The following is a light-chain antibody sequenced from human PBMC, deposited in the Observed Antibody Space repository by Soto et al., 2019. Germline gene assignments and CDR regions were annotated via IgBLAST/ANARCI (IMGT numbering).Light chain of an antibody. CDR3: SSYAGSNNLVV. V-gene: IGLV2-8*01. CDR2: EVS. J-gene: IGLJ1*01. Sequence: QYALTQPPSASGSPGQSVTISCTGTSSDVGGYNYVSWYQQHPGKAPKLMIYEVSKRPSGVPDRFSGSKSGNTASLTVSGLQAEDDADYYCSSYAGSNNLVVFGTGTKLTVL. CDR1: SSDVGGYNY.